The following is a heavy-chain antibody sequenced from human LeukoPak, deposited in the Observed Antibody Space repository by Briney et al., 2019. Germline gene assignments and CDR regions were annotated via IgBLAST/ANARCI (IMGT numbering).Heavy chain of an antibody. CDR1: GFTFSSYS. D-gene: IGHD4-17*01. V-gene: IGHV3-21*01. Sequence: GGSLRLSCAASGFTFSSYSMNWVRQAPGKGLEWVSSISSSSSYIYYADSVKGRFTISRDNAKNSLYLQMNSLRAEDTAVYYCASALTPYGDHVGINWFDPWGQGTLVTVSS. CDR3: ASALTPYGDHVGINWFDP. CDR2: ISSSSSYI. J-gene: IGHJ5*02.